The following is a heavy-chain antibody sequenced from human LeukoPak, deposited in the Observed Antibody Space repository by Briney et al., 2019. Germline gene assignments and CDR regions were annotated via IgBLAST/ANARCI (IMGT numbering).Heavy chain of an antibody. D-gene: IGHD3-22*01. Sequence: SETLSLTCTVSGGSISSSSYYWGWIRQPPGKGLEWIGSIYYSGSTYYNPSLKSRVTISVDTSKNQFSLKLSSVTAADTAVYYCATRDYYDSSGYNDAFDIWGQGTMVTVSS. CDR1: GGSISSSSYY. CDR3: ATRDYYDSSGYNDAFDI. CDR2: IYYSGST. J-gene: IGHJ3*02. V-gene: IGHV4-39*07.